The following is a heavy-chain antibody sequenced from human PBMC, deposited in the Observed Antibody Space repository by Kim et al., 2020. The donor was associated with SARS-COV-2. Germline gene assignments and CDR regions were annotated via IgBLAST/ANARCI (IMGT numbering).Heavy chain of an antibody. Sequence: QFTISRDKSKNTLYLQMNSLRAEDTAVYYCARDPFGSGYDSSGYYSYFDYWGQGTLVTVSS. CDR3: ARDPFGSGYDSSGYYSYFDY. J-gene: IGHJ4*02. V-gene: IGHV3-30*01. D-gene: IGHD3-22*01.